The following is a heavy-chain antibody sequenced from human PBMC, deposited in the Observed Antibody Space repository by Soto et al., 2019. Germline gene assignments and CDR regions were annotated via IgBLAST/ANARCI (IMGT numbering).Heavy chain of an antibody. Sequence: PSETLSLTCSVSGGSISGSYLSWSRQSPGKGLEWLGYVYYTGSTNYSPSLRSRVSISVDTSKNEFSLRLSSVTAADTAVYFCPRSVAVPGAHIDYWGQGTQVTVSS. D-gene: IGHD6-19*01. V-gene: IGHV4-59*01. CDR2: VYYTGST. J-gene: IGHJ4*02. CDR3: PRSVAVPGAHIDY. CDR1: GGSISGSY.